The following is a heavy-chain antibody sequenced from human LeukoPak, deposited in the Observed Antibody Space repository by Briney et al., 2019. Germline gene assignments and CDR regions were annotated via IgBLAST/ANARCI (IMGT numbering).Heavy chain of an antibody. Sequence: SETLSLTCTVAGGSISSSGYYWDWIRQPPGKGLDWIGTIHYSGTTFYKSSLESRLTMSVDTSKNQFSLKLSSVTATDTAVYYCVRRVDYYGSGSYFYYDYWGQGTLVTVSS. V-gene: IGHV4-39*01. CDR1: GGSISSSGYY. CDR2: IHYSGTT. J-gene: IGHJ4*02. CDR3: VRRVDYYGSGSYFYYDY. D-gene: IGHD3-10*01.